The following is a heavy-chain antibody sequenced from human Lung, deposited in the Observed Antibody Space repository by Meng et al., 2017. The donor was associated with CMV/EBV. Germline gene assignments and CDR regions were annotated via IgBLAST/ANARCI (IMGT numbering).Heavy chain of an antibody. V-gene: IGHV3-30*04. CDR1: GLSLRNYA. CDR3: ARDSEYGDFKFDQ. CDR2: TPYDGNKK. Sequence: SCAASGLSLRNYAIHWVRQAPGKGLEWVAVTPYDGNKKYYADSVKGRFTISRDNPKNTLFLQMNSLRADDTAVYYCARDSEYGDFKFDQWGQGTVVTVSS. J-gene: IGHJ4*02. D-gene: IGHD4-17*01.